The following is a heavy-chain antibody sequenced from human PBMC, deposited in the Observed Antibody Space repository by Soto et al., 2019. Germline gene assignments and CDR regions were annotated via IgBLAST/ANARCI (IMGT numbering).Heavy chain of an antibody. CDR1: GGSFGGYY. CDR3: ARNGSYYDFWSGYYFGGGMDV. Sequence: KASETLSLTCAVYGGSFGGYYWSWIRQPPGKGLEWIGEINHSGSTNYNPSLKSRVTISVDTSKNQFSLKLSSVTAADTAVYYCARNGSYYDFWSGYYFGGGMDVWGQGTTVTVSS. CDR2: INHSGST. D-gene: IGHD3-3*01. V-gene: IGHV4-34*01. J-gene: IGHJ6*02.